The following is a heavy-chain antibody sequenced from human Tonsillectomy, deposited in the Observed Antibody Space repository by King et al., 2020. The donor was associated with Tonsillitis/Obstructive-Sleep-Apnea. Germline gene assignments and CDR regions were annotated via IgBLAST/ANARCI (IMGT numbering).Heavy chain of an antibody. CDR3: AKSEFPGDYYGMDV. V-gene: IGHV3-33*06. CDR2: IWYDGSNK. J-gene: IGHJ6*02. CDR1: GFTFSSYG. Sequence: VQLVESGGGVVQPGRSLRLSCAASGFTFSSYGMHWVRQAPGKGLEWVAVIWYDGSNKYYADSVKGRFTISRDNSKNTLYLQMNSLRAEDTAVYYCAKSEFPGDYYGMDVWGQGTTVTVSS. D-gene: IGHD2-21*01.